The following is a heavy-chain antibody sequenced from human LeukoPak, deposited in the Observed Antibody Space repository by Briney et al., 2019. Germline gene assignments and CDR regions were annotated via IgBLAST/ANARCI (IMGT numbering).Heavy chain of an antibody. V-gene: IGHV3-15*01. D-gene: IGHD6-13*01. Sequence: GGSLRLSCAASGFTFNKAYMAWVRQAPGKGLEWVGRIKSKTGGGTTDYAAPVKGRFTISRDDSKNTLYLQMNSLKTEDTAVYFCTTDLGSSWYNLDYWGQGTLVTVSS. CDR1: GFTFNKAY. CDR2: IKSKTGGGTT. CDR3: TTDLGSSWYNLDY. J-gene: IGHJ4*02.